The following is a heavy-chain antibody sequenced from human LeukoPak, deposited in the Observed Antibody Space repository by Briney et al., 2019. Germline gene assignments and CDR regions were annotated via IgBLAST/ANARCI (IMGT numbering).Heavy chain of an antibody. J-gene: IGHJ4*02. D-gene: IGHD2-2*01. CDR1: GYTLISYA. Sequence: ASVKVSCKASGYTLISYAMNWVRQAPGQGLEWMGWINTNTGNPTYAQGFIGRFVFSLDTSASTAYLQISRLKAEDTAVYYCARARELCSSTSCSRPYDYWGQGTLVTVSS. CDR2: INTNTGNP. CDR3: ARARELCSSTSCSRPYDY. V-gene: IGHV7-4-1*02.